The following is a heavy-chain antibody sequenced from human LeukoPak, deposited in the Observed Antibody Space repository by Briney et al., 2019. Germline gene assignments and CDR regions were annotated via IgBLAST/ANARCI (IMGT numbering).Heavy chain of an antibody. Sequence: PGGSLRLSCAASGFTFSSYAMHWVRQAPGKGLEWGAVISYDGSNKYYADSVKGRFTISRDNSKNTLYLQMNSLRAEYTAVYYCARDEPDYGDYGLFDYWGQGTLVTVSS. CDR1: GFTFSSYA. V-gene: IGHV3-30*04. D-gene: IGHD4-17*01. J-gene: IGHJ4*02. CDR2: ISYDGSNK. CDR3: ARDEPDYGDYGLFDY.